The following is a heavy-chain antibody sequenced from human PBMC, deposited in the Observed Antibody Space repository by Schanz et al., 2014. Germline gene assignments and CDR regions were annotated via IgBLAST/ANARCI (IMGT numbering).Heavy chain of an antibody. V-gene: IGHV3-33*01. Sequence: QAQLMESGGGVVQPGTSLILSCSVSGFSLNTYGIHWFRQPAGKGLEWVALIWNNGVTTYYADSVRGRFTISRDRFQNTLYLRVSSVRDEDTTVYCCARRRCDYDEVDYWGQGTLVTVSS. CDR1: GFSLNTYG. J-gene: IGHJ4*02. CDR3: ARRRCDYDEVDY. D-gene: IGHD4-17*01. CDR2: IWNNGVTT.